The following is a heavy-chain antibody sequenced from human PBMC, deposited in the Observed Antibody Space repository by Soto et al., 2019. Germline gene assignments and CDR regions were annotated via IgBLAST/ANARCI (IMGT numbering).Heavy chain of an antibody. CDR3: ARSLLGDYYDSDGLDN. D-gene: IGHD3-22*01. CDR2: IIPIFDIT. Sequence: ASVKVSCKASGGPYSKYSISWVRQAPGQGLEWMGRIIPIFDITNYAQKFQGRVTITADKSTSTVYMDLSSLRSEDTAVYYCARSLLGDYYDSDGLDNWGQGTLVTVSS. J-gene: IGHJ4*02. V-gene: IGHV1-69*02. CDR1: GGPYSKYS.